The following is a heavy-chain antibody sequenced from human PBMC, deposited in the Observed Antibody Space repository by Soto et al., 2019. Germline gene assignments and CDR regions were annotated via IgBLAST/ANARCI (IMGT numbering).Heavy chain of an antibody. CDR2: IIPILGIA. V-gene: IGHV1-69*08. CDR1: GGTFSSYT. J-gene: IGHJ4*02. Sequence: QVQLVQSGAEVKKPGSSVKVSCKASGGTFSSYTISWVRQAPGQGLEWMGRIIPILGIANYAQKFQGRATITADKSTSTAYMELSSLRSEDTAVYYCTRDSANDYWGQGTLVTVSS. CDR3: TRDSANDY.